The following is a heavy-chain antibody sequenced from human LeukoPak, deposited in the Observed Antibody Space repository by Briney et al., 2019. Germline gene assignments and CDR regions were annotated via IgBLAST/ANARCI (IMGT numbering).Heavy chain of an antibody. CDR2: IYDSGRT. Sequence: KPSETLSLTCAVSGFSISSGHYWDWIRQSPGKALEWIGSIYDSGRTFYNPSLKSRATILADTSKNQISLNLRPVTAADTAVYYCAREARLLWFGEFAGVFDYWGQGTLVTVSS. V-gene: IGHV4-38-2*02. CDR1: GFSISSGHY. D-gene: IGHD3-10*01. J-gene: IGHJ4*02. CDR3: AREARLLWFGEFAGVFDY.